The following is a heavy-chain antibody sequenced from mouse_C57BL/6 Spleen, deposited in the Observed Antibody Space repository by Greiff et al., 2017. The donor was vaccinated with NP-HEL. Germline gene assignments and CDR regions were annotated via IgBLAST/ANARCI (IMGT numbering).Heavy chain of an antibody. CDR1: GFTFSDYY. J-gene: IGHJ4*01. CDR2: INYDGSST. D-gene: IGHD3-3*01. CDR3: ARDRRAGAMDY. Sequence: EVKLVESEGGLVQPGSSMKLSCTASGFTFSDYYMACVRQVPEKGLEWVANINYDGSSTYYLDSLKSRFIISRDNAKNILYLQMSSLKSEDTATYYCARDRRAGAMDYWGQGTSVTVSS. V-gene: IGHV5-16*01.